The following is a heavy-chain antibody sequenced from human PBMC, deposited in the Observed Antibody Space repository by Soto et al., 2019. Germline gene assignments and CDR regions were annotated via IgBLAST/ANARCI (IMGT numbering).Heavy chain of an antibody. J-gene: IGHJ5*02. D-gene: IGHD1-26*01. CDR2: IYYSGST. CDR3: ARDRRGLGVFDP. V-gene: IGHV4-31*03. CDR1: GGSISSGGYY. Sequence: SETLSLTCTVSGGSISSGGYYWSWIRQHPGKGLEWIGYIYYSGSTYYNPSLKSRVTISVDTSKNQFSLKLSSVTAADTAVYYCARDRRGLGVFDPWGQGTLVTVSS.